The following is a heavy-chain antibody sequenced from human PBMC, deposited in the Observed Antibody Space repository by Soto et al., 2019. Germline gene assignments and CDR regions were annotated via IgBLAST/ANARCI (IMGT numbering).Heavy chain of an antibody. CDR1: GFTFSSYA. Sequence: GGSLRLSCAASGFTFSSYAMHWVRQAPGKGLEWVAVISYDGSNKYYADSVKGRFTISRDNSKNTLYLQMNSLRAEDTAVYYCARDVRSEMGYCSSTSCYTFDYWGQGTLVTVSS. CDR2: ISYDGSNK. J-gene: IGHJ4*02. D-gene: IGHD2-2*01. V-gene: IGHV3-30-3*01. CDR3: ARDVRSEMGYCSSTSCYTFDY.